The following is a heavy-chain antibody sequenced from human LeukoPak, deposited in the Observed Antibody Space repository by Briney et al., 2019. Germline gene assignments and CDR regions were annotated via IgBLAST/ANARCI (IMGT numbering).Heavy chain of an antibody. Sequence: LTGGSLRLSCAASGFTFRNAWMTWVRQAPRKGLERVASIRYDGSDKQYADSRRDRFTISRDNSESTLFLQMSSLTAEDTAVYYCAKGRTLRFLELRYMDVWGKGTTVTVSS. J-gene: IGHJ6*03. CDR1: GFTFRNAW. V-gene: IGHV3-30*02. CDR3: AKGRTLRFLELRYMDV. CDR2: IRYDGSDK. D-gene: IGHD3-3*01.